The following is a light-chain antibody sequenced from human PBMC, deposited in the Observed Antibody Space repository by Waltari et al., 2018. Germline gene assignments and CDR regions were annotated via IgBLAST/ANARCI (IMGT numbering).Light chain of an antibody. CDR3: SSFTSSSTWV. Sequence: QSALTQPASVSGSPGQSITISCTGTSSDVGGYNSVSWYPHHPGKAPKLMIYDVSNRPSGVSNRFSGSKSGNTASLTISGLQAEDEADYYCSSFTSSSTWVFGGGTKLTVL. J-gene: IGLJ3*02. CDR2: DVS. CDR1: SSDVGGYNS. V-gene: IGLV2-14*03.